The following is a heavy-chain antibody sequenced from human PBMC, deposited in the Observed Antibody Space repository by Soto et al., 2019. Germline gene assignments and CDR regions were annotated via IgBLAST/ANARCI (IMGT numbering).Heavy chain of an antibody. CDR2: ISGSGGST. V-gene: IGHV3-23*01. CDR1: GVTFSSYA. Sequence: GGSLRLSCAASGVTFSSYAMSWVRQAPGKGLEWVSAISGSGGSTYYADSVKGRFTISRDNSKDTLYLQMNSLRAEDTAVYYCAKVDYDSSGYFVGYFDYWGQGTLVTVSS. CDR3: AKVDYDSSGYFVGYFDY. J-gene: IGHJ4*02. D-gene: IGHD3-22*01.